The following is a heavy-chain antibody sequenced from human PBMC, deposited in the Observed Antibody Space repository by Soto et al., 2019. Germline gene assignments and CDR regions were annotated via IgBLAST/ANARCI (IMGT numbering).Heavy chain of an antibody. J-gene: IGHJ4*02. Sequence: GGPMSDSWASSEFTFSSYIMNWFRQAPGKGLEWVSSISSSSSYIYYADSVKGRFTISRDNAKNSLYLQMNSLRAEDTAVYYCARDVTIAARPFDYWVKVNVVPVS. V-gene: IGHV3-21*01. CDR2: ISSSSSYI. CDR3: ARDVTIAARPFDY. D-gene: IGHD6-6*01. CDR1: EFTFSSYI.